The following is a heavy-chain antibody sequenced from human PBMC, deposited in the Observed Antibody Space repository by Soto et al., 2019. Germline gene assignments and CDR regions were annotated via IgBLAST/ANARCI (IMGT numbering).Heavy chain of an antibody. Sequence: EVQLVESGGGLVKPGGSLRLSCAASGFTFSSYSMNWVRQAAGKGLEWVSCISGSTNYIHYADSVKGRFTISRDNAKNSLYLQMNSLRAEDTAVYYCARDYRFGELSGTFHNWGQGTMVTVSS. CDR3: ARDYRFGELSGTFHN. CDR2: ISGSTNYI. J-gene: IGHJ3*02. D-gene: IGHD3-10*01. CDR1: GFTFSSYS. V-gene: IGHV3-21*01.